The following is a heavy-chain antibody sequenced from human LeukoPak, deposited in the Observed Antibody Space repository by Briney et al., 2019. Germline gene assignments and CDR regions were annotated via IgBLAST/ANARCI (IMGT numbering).Heavy chain of an antibody. V-gene: IGHV4-59*01. J-gene: IGHJ4*02. D-gene: IGHD1-14*01. CDR2: IYYSGST. CDR3: ARDTTPVY. Sequence: PSETLSLTCTVSGGSISSYYWSWIRQPPGKGLEWIGYIYYSGSTNYNPSPKSRVTMSVDTSKNQFSLRLSSVTAADTAVYYCARDTTPVYWGQGTLVTVSS. CDR1: GGSISSYY.